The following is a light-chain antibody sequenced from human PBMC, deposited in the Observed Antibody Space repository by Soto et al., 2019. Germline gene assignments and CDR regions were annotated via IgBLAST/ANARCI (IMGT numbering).Light chain of an antibody. J-gene: IGKJ1*01. Sequence: EIVMTQSPATLSVSPGERATLSCRASQSVSSNLAWYQQKPGQAPRLLIYGASTRATGIPARFSGSGSGTDFTVTISRMEPEDVPLYYWRHRCDWGRTYGQGTRVEIK. CDR2: GAS. CDR3: RHRCDWGRT. CDR1: QSVSSN. V-gene: IGKV3-15*01.